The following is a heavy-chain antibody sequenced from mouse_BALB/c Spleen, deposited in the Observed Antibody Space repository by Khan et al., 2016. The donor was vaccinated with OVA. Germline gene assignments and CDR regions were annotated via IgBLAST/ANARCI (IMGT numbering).Heavy chain of an antibody. CDR1: GYIFTSYW. CDR3: AREKALYHFDH. V-gene: IGHV1-76*01. D-gene: IGHD3-2*02. CDR2: IYPGTDNT. J-gene: IGHJ2*01. Sequence: QVQLKQSGAELVRPGASVKLSCKTSGYIFTSYWIHWVKQRPGQGLEWIARIYPGTDNTYYNEKFKDKATLTADKSSRTAYMQLSSLKSEDSDVYFCAREKALYHFDHWGQGTTLTVSS.